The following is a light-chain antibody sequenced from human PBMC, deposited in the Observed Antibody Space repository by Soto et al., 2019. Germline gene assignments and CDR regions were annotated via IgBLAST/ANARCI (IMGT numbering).Light chain of an antibody. CDR1: QSVSSSY. CDR2: GAS. CDR3: HQYGSCPRT. J-gene: IGKJ2*01. Sequence: EIVLTQSPGTLSLSPGERATLSCRASQSVSSSYLAWYQQKPGQAPRLPIYGASSRATGIPDRFSGSGSGTDLTLTNSSLAREECAVDYCHQYGSCPRTFGQGTKMEIK. V-gene: IGKV3-20*01.